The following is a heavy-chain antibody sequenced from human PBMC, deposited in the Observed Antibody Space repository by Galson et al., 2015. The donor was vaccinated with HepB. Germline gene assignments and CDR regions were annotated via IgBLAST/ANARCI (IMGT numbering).Heavy chain of an antibody. CDR3: TSVFDH. J-gene: IGHJ4*02. CDR1: GFTFSNYW. Sequence: SLRLSCAASGFTFSNYWMHWVRQAPGKGLVCVSRIESDGSSTSHADFVKGRFSISRDNAKNTVYLQMNSLRAEDTAVYYCTSVFDHWDQGTLVTGSS. CDR2: IESDGSST. V-gene: IGHV3-74*01.